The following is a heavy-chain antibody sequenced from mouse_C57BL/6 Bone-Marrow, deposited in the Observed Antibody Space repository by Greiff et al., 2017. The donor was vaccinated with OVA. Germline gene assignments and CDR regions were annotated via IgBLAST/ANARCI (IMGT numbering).Heavy chain of an antibody. Sequence: QVQLKESGPGLVAPSQSLSITCTVSGFSLTSYAISWVRQPPGKGLEWLGVLWTGGGTNYNSAPKSRLSIRKDNSSSKVFLKMNSLLTDDTSRYNCASLYYYGSSFSFDYWGQGTTLTVSS. J-gene: IGHJ2*01. CDR1: GFSLTSYA. CDR2: LWTGGGT. V-gene: IGHV2-9-1*01. CDR3: ASLYYYGSSFSFDY. D-gene: IGHD1-1*01.